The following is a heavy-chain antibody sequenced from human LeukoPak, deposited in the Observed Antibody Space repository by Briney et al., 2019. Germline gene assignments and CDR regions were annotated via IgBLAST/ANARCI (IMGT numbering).Heavy chain of an antibody. D-gene: IGHD2-21*01. CDR1: GFTFSSYG. J-gene: IGHJ4*02. V-gene: IGHV3-30*02. CDR3: ARDPGAYSSYFDY. Sequence: GGSLRLSCAASGFTFSSYGMHWVRQAPGKGLEWVAFIRYDGSNKYYADSVKGRFTLSRDNAKNSLYLQMSSLRAEDTAVYYCARDPGAYSSYFDYWGQGTLVTVSS. CDR2: IRYDGSNK.